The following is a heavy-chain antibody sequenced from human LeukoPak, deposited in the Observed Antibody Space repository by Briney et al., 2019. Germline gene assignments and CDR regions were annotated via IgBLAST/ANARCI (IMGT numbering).Heavy chain of an antibody. CDR2: ISGNGGAT. CDR1: GFTFSSYA. J-gene: IGHJ5*02. CDR3: AKTVEMATVGEVNWFDP. V-gene: IGHV3-23*01. D-gene: IGHD5-24*01. Sequence: GGSLRLSCAASGFTFSSYAMSWVRQAPGMGLEWVSTISGNGGATYYADSVKGRFTISRDNSKNTLYLQMNSLRAEDTAVYYCAKTVEMATVGEVNWFDPWGQGTLVTVSS.